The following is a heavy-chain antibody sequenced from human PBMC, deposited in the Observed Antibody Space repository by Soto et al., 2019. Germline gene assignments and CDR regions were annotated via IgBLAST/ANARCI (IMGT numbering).Heavy chain of an antibody. V-gene: IGHV3-33*01. CDR3: ARGGHYYDSSGYYPTYAFDI. D-gene: IGHD3-22*01. CDR2: IWYDGSNK. CDR1: GFTFSSYG. J-gene: IGHJ3*02. Sequence: PGGSLRLSCAASGFTFSSYGMHWVRQAPGKGLEWVAVIWYDGSNKYYADSVKGRFTISRDNSKNTLYMQMNSLRAEDTAVYYWARGGHYYDSSGYYPTYAFDIWGEGTMVTVSS.